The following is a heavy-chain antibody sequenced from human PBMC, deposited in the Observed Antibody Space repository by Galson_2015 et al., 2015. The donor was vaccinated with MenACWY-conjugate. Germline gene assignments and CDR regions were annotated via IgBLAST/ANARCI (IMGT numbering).Heavy chain of an antibody. CDR2: ISATSATI. D-gene: IGHD6-13*01. V-gene: IGHV3-21*03. CDR1: GFTFRSFN. J-gene: IGHJ5*02. CDR3: ARTAGSVPP. Sequence: SLRLSCAASGFTFRSFNMNWVRQAPGKGLEWVSSISATSATIYYADSVKGRFTISRDNAKNSLYLQMNSLRAEDTAAYYCARTAGSVPPWGLGTLVTVSS.